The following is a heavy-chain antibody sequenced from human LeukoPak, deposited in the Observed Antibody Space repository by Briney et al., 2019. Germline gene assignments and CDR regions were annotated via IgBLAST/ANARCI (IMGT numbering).Heavy chain of an antibody. CDR2: ISSSSSYI. CDR3: AKDGGEYYDILTGYYPRLYYMDV. CDR1: GFTFSSYS. V-gene: IGHV3-21*04. D-gene: IGHD3-9*01. Sequence: KTGGSLRLSCAASGFTFSSYSMNWVRQAPGKGLEWVSSISSSSSYIYYADSVKGRFTISRDNSKNTLYLQMNSLRAEDTAVYYCAKDGGEYYDILTGYYPRLYYMDVWGKGTTVTISS. J-gene: IGHJ6*03.